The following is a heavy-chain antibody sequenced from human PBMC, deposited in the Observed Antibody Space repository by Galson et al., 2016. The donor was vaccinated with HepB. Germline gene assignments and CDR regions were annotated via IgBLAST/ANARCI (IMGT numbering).Heavy chain of an antibody. CDR2: IYYRSNWHY. CDR1: GDSVSSNSAA. J-gene: IGHJ4*02. CDR3: ARVSLITASVWTWSPVDY. Sequence: CAISGDSVSSNSAAWNWIRQSPSRGLEWLGRIYYRSNWHYDYAVCVKSRVTINTDTSKNQFSLQLNSVTPEDTSVYYCARVSLITASVWTWSPVDYWGLGTPVTVSS. D-gene: IGHD6-19*01. V-gene: IGHV6-1*01.